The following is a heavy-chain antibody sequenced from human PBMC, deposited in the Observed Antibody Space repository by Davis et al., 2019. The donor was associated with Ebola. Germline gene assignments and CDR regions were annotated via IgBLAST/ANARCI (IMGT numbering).Heavy chain of an antibody. V-gene: IGHV1-8*03. Sequence: ASVKVSCKASGYTFTGYYMHWVRQAPGQGLEWMGWMNPNSGNTGYAQKFQGRVTITRDTSISTAYMELSSLRSDDTAVYYCARGPWCSGGSCHTHEGYYFEYWGQGTLVTVSS. J-gene: IGHJ4*02. CDR1: GYTFTGYY. CDR3: ARGPWCSGGSCHTHEGYYFEY. D-gene: IGHD2-15*01. CDR2: MNPNSGNT.